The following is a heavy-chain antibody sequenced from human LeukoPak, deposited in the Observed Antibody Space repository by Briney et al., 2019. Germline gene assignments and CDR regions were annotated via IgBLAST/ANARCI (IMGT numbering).Heavy chain of an antibody. Sequence: GGSLRLSCAASAFKFSKYWMNWVRQVPGKGLEWVAKIEQDGSEKYYVDSVKGRFTISRDNDKNSLYLQMNSLRAEDTAVYYCARSMEGIVGARYFDYWGQGTLVTVSS. D-gene: IGHD1-26*01. CDR1: AFKFSKYW. J-gene: IGHJ4*02. CDR2: IEQDGSEK. CDR3: ARSMEGIVGARYFDY. V-gene: IGHV3-7*01.